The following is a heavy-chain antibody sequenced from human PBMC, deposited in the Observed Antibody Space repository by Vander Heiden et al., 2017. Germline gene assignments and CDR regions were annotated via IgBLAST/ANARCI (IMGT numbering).Heavy chain of an antibody. V-gene: IGHV3-53*01. CDR2: IYCVGTT. J-gene: IGHJ6*02. D-gene: IGHD2-2*02. Sequence: EVQLVESGGGLIQPGGSLRLSCEASGFTVSSNYMSWVRQAPGKWLEWVSFIYCVGTTYYADSVKGRFTISRDNSKNTLYLQMNSLRAEDTAVHPPCSSTSCYRLRDYYYYYGMDVWGQGTTVTVSS. CDR3: CSSTSCYRLRDYYYYYGMDV. CDR1: GFTVSSNY.